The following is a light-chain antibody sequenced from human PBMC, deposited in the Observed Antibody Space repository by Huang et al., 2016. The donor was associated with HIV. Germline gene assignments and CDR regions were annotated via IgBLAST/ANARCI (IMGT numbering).Light chain of an antibody. CDR1: QDIGTS. CDR2: GAS. CDR3: QQLSSYPVT. Sequence: AVQLTQSPSSLPASVGDTAIISCRPSQDIGTSLAWSQKRPGTAPKLLIIGASSLPPGIPSRFSGKVAGPVFTLIIDSLQPEDFATYYCQQLSSYPVTFGGGTRVE. J-gene: IGKJ4*01. V-gene: IGKV1-13*02.